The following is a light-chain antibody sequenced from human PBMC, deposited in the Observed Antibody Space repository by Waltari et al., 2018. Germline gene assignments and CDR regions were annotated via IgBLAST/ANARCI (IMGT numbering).Light chain of an antibody. J-gene: IGKJ3*01. Sequence: SQFTQSPSHLSASVVDRVTLTCRASQGISSALALYQQKPGKAPKLLIYDASSLESGVPSRFSGSGSGTDFTLTISSLQPEDFATYYCQQFNSYPFTFGPGTKVDIK. CDR3: QQFNSYPFT. V-gene: IGKV1-13*02. CDR2: DAS. CDR1: QGISSA.